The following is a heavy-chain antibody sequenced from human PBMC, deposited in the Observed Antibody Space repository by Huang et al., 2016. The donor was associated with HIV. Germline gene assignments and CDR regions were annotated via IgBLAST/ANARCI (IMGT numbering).Heavy chain of an antibody. CDR2: SNREWSCT. V-gene: IGHV3-74*01. D-gene: IGHD3-10*01. J-gene: IGHJ3*02. CDR1: GFTFSSSW. CDR3: ASVPFGGAFDI. Sequence: EVQLVESGGGLVQHGGSLKLSCAASGFTFSSSWMHWVRQAPGKGVVCSSRSNREWSCTTDADSMKSRFTNSRDNAKNTLYLQVNRLRAEDTAMYYCASVPFGGAFDIWGQGTMVTVSS.